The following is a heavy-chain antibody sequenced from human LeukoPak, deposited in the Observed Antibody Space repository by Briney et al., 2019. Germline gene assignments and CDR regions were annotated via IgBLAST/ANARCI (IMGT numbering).Heavy chain of an antibody. Sequence: GGSLRLSCEASGFTFSSYGMQWVRQAPGKGLEWVAFIGYDGNKIYYADSVKGRFTISRDNSKNTLYLQMNSLKSEDTAVYYCAKDHKREGNRYFDYWGQGTLVTVSS. CDR2: IGYDGNKI. V-gene: IGHV3-30*02. J-gene: IGHJ4*02. CDR1: GFTFSSYG. CDR3: AKDHKREGNRYFDY.